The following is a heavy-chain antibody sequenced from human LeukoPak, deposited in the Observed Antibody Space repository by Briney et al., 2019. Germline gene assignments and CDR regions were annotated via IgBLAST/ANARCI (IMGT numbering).Heavy chain of an antibody. V-gene: IGHV4-59*01. CDR1: GGSISSYY. CDR2: IYYSGST. Sequence: PSETLSLTCTASGGSISSYYWSWIRQPPGKRLEWVGYIYYSGSTNYNPSLKSRVTISVDTSKNQFSLKLSSVTAADTAVYYCARGGSLRPPIYFDYWGQGTLVTVSS. J-gene: IGHJ4*02. CDR3: ARGGSLRPPIYFDY. D-gene: IGHD6-13*01.